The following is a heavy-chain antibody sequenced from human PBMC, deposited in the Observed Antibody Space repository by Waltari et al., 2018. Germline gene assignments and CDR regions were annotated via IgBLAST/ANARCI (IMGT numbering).Heavy chain of an antibody. V-gene: IGHV4-34*01. CDR3: ARRGYCSGGSCYGNWFDP. CDR2: INHSGST. CDR1: GGSFSGYY. J-gene: IGHJ5*02. D-gene: IGHD2-15*01. Sequence: QVQLQQWGAGLLKPSETLSLTCAVYGGSFSGYYWSWIRQPPGKGLEWIGEINHSGSTNSNPSLKSRVTISVDTSKNQFSLKLSSVTAADTAVYYCARRGYCSGGSCYGNWFDPWGQGTLVTVSS.